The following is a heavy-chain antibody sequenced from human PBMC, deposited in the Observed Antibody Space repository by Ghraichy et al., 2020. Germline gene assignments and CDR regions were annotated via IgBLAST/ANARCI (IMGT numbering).Heavy chain of an antibody. CDR3: TTDGAIGPRPLFDF. J-gene: IGHJ4*02. Sequence: GSLRLSCAASGFNFANAWMGWVRQAPGQGLEWVGRIKAKAAGGTTDHAAPVKGRFSISRDDSKNMVYLEMNSLKIEDTAMYYCTTDGAIGPRPLFDFWAQGTLVTVSS. V-gene: IGHV3-15*01. D-gene: IGHD6-6*01. CDR2: IKAKAAGGTT. CDR1: GFNFANAW.